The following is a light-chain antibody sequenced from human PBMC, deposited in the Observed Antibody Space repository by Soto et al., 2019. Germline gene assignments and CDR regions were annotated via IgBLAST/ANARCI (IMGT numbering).Light chain of an antibody. CDR1: SSDVGAHDF. V-gene: IGLV2-14*01. CDR2: EVT. J-gene: IGLJ2*01. Sequence: QSVLTQPASVSGSPGQSITISCSGTSSDVGAHDFVSWYQHHPDKAPKVIIFEVTKRPSGVSSRFSGSKTGNTASLTISGLQAEGEADYYCNSYTLSKTVIFGGGTKLTVL. CDR3: NSYTLSKTVI.